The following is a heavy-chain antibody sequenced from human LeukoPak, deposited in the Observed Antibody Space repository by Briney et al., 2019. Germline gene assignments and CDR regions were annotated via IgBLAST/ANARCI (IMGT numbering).Heavy chain of an antibody. CDR1: GGSISSSSYY. V-gene: IGHV4-39*01. Sequence: PSETLSLTCTVSGGSISSSSYYWGWIRQPPGKGLEWIGSIYYSGSTYYNPSLKSRVTISVDTSKNQFSLKLSSVTAADTAVYYCARLPYSSSGPEKRYYFDYWGQGTLVTVSS. J-gene: IGHJ4*02. CDR2: IYYSGST. CDR3: ARLPYSSSGPEKRYYFDY. D-gene: IGHD6-13*01.